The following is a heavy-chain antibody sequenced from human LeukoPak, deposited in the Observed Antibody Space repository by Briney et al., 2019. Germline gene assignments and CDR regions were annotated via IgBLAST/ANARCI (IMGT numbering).Heavy chain of an antibody. CDR1: GFTFISYA. J-gene: IGHJ4*02. CDR3: AKDRSCVSAACHGGFDS. CDR2: ISGSGYST. V-gene: IGHV3-23*01. D-gene: IGHD3-16*01. Sequence: GGSLRLSCAASGFTFISYAMNWVRQAPGKGLEWVSGISGSGYSTYYADSVKGRFTISRDNTRDNSKNTLYLQMKSLRAEDTAVYYCAKDRSCVSAACHGGFDSWGQGTLVTVSS.